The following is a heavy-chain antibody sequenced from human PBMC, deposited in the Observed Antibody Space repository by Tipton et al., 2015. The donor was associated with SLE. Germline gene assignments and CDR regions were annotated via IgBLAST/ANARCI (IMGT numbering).Heavy chain of an antibody. D-gene: IGHD7-27*01. CDR1: GFTFSSYA. J-gene: IGHJ4*02. CDR2: IYSGGSST. Sequence: GSLRLSCAASGFTFSSYAMSWVRQAPGKGLEWVSVIYSGGSSTYYADSVKDRFTISRDNSKNTLYLQMNSLRAEDTAVYYCAKWDLGPSFDYWGQGTLVTVSS. V-gene: IGHV3-23*03. CDR3: AKWDLGPSFDY.